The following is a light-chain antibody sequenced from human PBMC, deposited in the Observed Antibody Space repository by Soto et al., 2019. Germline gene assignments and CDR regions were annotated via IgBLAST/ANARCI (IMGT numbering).Light chain of an antibody. J-gene: IGKJ4*01. CDR1: QSVSSN. CDR2: GAA. Sequence: ITLLPPTRPAPPGERATLSCRASQSVSSNLAWYQQKPGQAPRLLLYGAATRATGIPARFSGSGSGTEFTLTIISRVPDEDAVEYYWQRYDRCLLTFGEGTKVEI. CDR3: QRYDRCLLT. V-gene: IGKV3-15*01.